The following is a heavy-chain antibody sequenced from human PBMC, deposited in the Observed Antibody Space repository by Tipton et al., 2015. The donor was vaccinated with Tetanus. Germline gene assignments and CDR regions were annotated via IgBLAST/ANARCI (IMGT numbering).Heavy chain of an antibody. CDR1: GGSISSSSYY. D-gene: IGHD3-3*01. J-gene: IGHJ5*02. CDR3: ARNPYYDFWSGYYTGWFDP. CDR2: INHSGST. Sequence: TLSLTCTVSGGSISSSSYYWGWIRQPPGKGLEWIGEINHSGSTNYNPSLKSRVTISVDTSKNQFSLKLSSVTAADTAVYYCARNPYYDFWSGYYTGWFDPWGQGTLVTVSS. V-gene: IGHV4-39*07.